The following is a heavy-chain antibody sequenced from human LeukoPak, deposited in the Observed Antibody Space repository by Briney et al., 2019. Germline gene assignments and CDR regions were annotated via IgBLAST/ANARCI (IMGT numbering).Heavy chain of an antibody. CDR3: ARHKYSYGFDY. CDR1: GGSISSYY. CDR2: IYYSGST. V-gene: IGHV4-59*08. Sequence: SETLSLTCTVSGGSISSYYWSWIRQPPGKGLEWIGYIYYSGSTNYNPSLKSRVTISVDTSKIQFSLKLSSVTAADTAVYYCARHKYSYGFDYWGQGTLVTVSS. D-gene: IGHD5-18*01. J-gene: IGHJ4*02.